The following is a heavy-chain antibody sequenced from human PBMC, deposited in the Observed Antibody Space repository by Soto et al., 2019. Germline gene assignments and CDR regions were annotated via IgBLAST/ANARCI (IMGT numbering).Heavy chain of an antibody. D-gene: IGHD2-8*02. J-gene: IGHJ4*02. CDR1: VYSFSNFW. CDR3: ASSVLVTSTMNYFDL. CDR2: IYPDDSDT. Sequence: LGESLKISCQASVYSFSNFWTAWVRQMPGEGLEWLGIIYPDDSDTRYSPSFLGQVTISADKSIKTTYLQWSSLKASDTAIYFCASSVLVTSTMNYFDLWGQGTLVTVSS. V-gene: IGHV5-51*01.